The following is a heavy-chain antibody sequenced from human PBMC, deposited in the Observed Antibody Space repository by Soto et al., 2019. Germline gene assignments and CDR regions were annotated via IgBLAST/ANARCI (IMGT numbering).Heavy chain of an antibody. J-gene: IGHJ4*01. CDR3: ATDQRGPRFLEWFKSRVDY. D-gene: IGHD3-3*01. CDR1: GYTFTSYG. CDR2: ISAYNGNT. Sequence: GSVKVSCKASGYTFTSYGISWVRQAPGQGLEWMGWISAYNGNTNYAQKLQGRVTMTTDTSTSTAYMELRSLRSDDTAVYYCATDQRGPRFLEWFKSRVDYWGQGNMVTVSS. V-gene: IGHV1-18*01.